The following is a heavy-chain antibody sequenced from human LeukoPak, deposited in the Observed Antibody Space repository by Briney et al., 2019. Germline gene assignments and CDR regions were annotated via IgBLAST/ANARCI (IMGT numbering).Heavy chain of an antibody. V-gene: IGHV3-69-1*01. Sequence: GGSLRLSCVASGFTFTDHPMNWVRQAPGKGLEWISYIGGDGIAFYADSVKGRFTASKDDARKSMYLQMNSLRVEDTAVYYCARSSYSSGWSYFDYWGQGTLVTVSS. CDR3: ARSSYSSGWSYFDY. D-gene: IGHD6-19*01. J-gene: IGHJ4*02. CDR1: GFTFTDHP. CDR2: IGGDGIA.